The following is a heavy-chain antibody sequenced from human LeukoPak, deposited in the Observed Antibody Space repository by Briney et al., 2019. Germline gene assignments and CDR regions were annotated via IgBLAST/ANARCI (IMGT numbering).Heavy chain of an antibody. CDR3: AKVFEVRGARRPKDY. CDR2: ISYDGGNK. J-gene: IGHJ4*02. D-gene: IGHD3-10*01. V-gene: IGHV3-30*18. Sequence: GALRLSCAASGFTFGDYGMHWVRQAPGKGLEWVALISYDGGNKFYADSVRDRFTISRDNSKNTLFLQMNSLRIEDTAVYYCAKVFEVRGARRPKDYWGQGTLVIVSS. CDR1: GFTFGDYG.